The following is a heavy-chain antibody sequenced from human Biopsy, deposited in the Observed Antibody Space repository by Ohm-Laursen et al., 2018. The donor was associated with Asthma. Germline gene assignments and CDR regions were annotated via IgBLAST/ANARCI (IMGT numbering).Heavy chain of an antibody. CDR1: GYTFNSAG. V-gene: IGHV1-18*01. Sequence: ASVKVFCKTFGYTFNSAGITWVRQAPGQGLEWMGWISVYSGNTKVAQKLQDRVTMITDTSTSTAYMELRSLRSDDTAVYFCARAVDYSHYYGIDVWGQGTTVTVS. CDR3: ARAVDYSHYYGIDV. D-gene: IGHD3-10*01. CDR2: ISVYSGNT. J-gene: IGHJ6*02.